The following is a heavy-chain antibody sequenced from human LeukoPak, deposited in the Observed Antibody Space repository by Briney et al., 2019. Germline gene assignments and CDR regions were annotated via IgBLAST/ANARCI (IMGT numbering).Heavy chain of an antibody. CDR3: AKVPRQHDNWFDP. J-gene: IGHJ5*02. CDR2: ISSDSTII. D-gene: IGHD3-9*01. Sequence: GGSLRLSCAASGFTFSSHSMNWVRQAPGKGLEWISYISSDSTIIDYADSVKGRFTISRDDAKSSLYLQMNSLRAEDTAIYYCAKVPRQHDNWFDPWGQGTLVTVSS. V-gene: IGHV3-48*01. CDR1: GFTFSSHS.